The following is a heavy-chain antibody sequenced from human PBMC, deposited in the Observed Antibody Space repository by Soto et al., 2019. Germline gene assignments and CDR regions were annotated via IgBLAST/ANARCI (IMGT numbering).Heavy chain of an antibody. V-gene: IGHV1-8*01. Sequence: VKVSCKASGYTFTSYDINWVRQATGQGLEWMGWMNPNSGNTGYAQKFQGRVTMTRNTSISTAYMELSSLRSEDTAVYYCARVRFWSGYYTPGYYYYMDVWGKGTTVTVSS. CDR2: MNPNSGNT. CDR3: ARVRFWSGYYTPGYYYYMDV. CDR1: GYTFTSYD. D-gene: IGHD3-3*01. J-gene: IGHJ6*03.